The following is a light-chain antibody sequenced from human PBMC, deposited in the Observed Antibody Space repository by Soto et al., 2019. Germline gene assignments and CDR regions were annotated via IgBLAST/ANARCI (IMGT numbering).Light chain of an antibody. V-gene: IGKV3-20*01. CDR3: QQYGISPWT. CDR2: GAS. Sequence: EIVLTQSPGTLSLSPGERVTLSCRASQSVSSSYLAWYQQKPGQAPRLLIYGASSRATGIPYRFSGSGSGTGFTLAISRLEPYDFAVYCCQQYGISPWTFGQGTKVEIK. J-gene: IGKJ1*01. CDR1: QSVSSSY.